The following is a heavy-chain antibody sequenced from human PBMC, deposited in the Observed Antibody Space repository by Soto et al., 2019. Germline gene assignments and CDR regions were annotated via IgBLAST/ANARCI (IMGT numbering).Heavy chain of an antibody. D-gene: IGHD5-18*01. V-gene: IGHV4-59*01. J-gene: IGHJ5*02. CDR2: IYYSGST. Sequence: SETLSLTCTVSGGSISSYYWSWIRQPPGKGLEWIGYIYYSGSTNYNPSLKSRVTISVNTSKNQFSLKLTSVTAADTAVYYCARAPYSYGFGWFDPWGQGTLVTVSS. CDR3: ARAPYSYGFGWFDP. CDR1: GGSISSYY.